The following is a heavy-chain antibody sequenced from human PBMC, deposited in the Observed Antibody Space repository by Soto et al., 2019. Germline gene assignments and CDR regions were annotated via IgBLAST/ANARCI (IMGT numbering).Heavy chain of an antibody. CDR3: AKGAVVRGVYDLDY. D-gene: IGHD3-10*01. Sequence: EEQLLESGGGLVQPGGSLRLSCAASGFTFRSYAMNWVRQAPGKGREWVSAISGSGGSTYYADSVKGRFTISRDNSKNTLYLQMNSLRAEDTAVYYCAKGAVVRGVYDLDYWGQGTLVTVSS. V-gene: IGHV3-23*01. J-gene: IGHJ4*02. CDR1: GFTFRSYA. CDR2: ISGSGGST.